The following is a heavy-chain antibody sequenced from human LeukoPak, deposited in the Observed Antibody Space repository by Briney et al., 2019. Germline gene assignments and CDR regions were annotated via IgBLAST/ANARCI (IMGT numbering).Heavy chain of an antibody. D-gene: IGHD3-22*01. Sequence: GGSLRLSCAATGFTFSSYAMHWVRQAPGKGLEWVAVISYDGSNKYYADSVKGRFTISRDNSKNSLYLQMNSLRAEDTAVYYCARGRRVFGITMIVVGANYFDYWGQGTLVTVSS. CDR3: ARGRRVFGITMIVVGANYFDY. V-gene: IGHV3-30*04. J-gene: IGHJ4*02. CDR1: GFTFSSYA. CDR2: ISYDGSNK.